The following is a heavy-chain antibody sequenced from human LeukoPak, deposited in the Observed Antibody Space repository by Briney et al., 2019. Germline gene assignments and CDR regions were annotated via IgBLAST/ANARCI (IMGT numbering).Heavy chain of an antibody. J-gene: IGHJ4*02. Sequence: GGSLRLSCAASGFTFSSFSMNYVRQAPGKGLEWVSSISSSSSYIYYADSVKGRFTISRDNTKNSLYLQMNSLRAEDTAVYYCARAGYSSGWYVGNFDYWGQGTLVTVSS. CDR1: GFTFSSFS. V-gene: IGHV3-21*01. CDR2: ISSSSSYI. CDR3: ARAGYSSGWYVGNFDY. D-gene: IGHD6-19*01.